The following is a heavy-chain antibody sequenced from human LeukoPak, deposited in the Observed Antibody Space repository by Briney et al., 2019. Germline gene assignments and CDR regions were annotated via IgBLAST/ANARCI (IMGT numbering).Heavy chain of an antibody. CDR2: IIPILGIA. CDR1: GGTFSSYA. V-gene: IGHV1-69*04. Sequence: SVKVSCKASGGTFSSYAISWVRQAPGQGLEWMGRIIPILGIANYAQKFQGRVTITADKSTSTAYMELRSLRSDDTAVYYCARRNGGLRYFDYWGQGTLVTVSS. D-gene: IGHD1-1*01. CDR3: ARRNGGLRYFDY. J-gene: IGHJ4*02.